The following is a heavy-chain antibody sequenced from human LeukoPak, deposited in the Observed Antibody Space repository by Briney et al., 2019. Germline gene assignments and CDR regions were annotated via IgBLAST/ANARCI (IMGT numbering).Heavy chain of an antibody. CDR3: ATGDGITGPNNWFDP. V-gene: IGHV1-69-2*01. J-gene: IGHJ5*02. D-gene: IGHD1-20*01. Sequence: ATVKISCEVSVYTFTDYYMHCVQQAPGKGREWMGLLDPEDGETIYAEKFQGRDTITADTSTDTAYMGLSSLRSEDTAVYYCATGDGITGPNNWFDPWGQGTLVTVSS. CDR1: VYTFTDYY. CDR2: LDPEDGET.